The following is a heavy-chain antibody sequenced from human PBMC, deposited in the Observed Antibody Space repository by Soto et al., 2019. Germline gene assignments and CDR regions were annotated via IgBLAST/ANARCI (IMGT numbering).Heavy chain of an antibody. CDR3: ARDLLGANSLDY. CDR2: INPSGGSP. D-gene: IGHD2-8*02. CDR1: GYTFTTYD. V-gene: IGHV1-46*01. Sequence: QVQLVQSGAEVKKPGASVKVSCKASGYTFTTYDMNWVRQAPGQGLEWMGIINPSGGSPTYPQKFQGRVTMTRDTSTSTVYLELNSLTSEDTAVYYCARDLLGANSLDYWGQGTLVTVSS. J-gene: IGHJ4*02.